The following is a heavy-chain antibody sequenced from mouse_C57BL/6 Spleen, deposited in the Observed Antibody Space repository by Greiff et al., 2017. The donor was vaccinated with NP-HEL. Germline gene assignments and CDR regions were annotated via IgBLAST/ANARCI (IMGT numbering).Heavy chain of an antibody. D-gene: IGHD1-1*01. CDR1: GYAFSSSW. V-gene: IGHV1-82*01. J-gene: IGHJ4*01. Sequence: VQLQQSGPELVKPGASVKISCTASGYAFSSSWMNWVKQRPGKGLEWIGRIYPGDGDTNYNGKFKGKATLTADKSSSTAYMQLSSLTSEDSAVYFCAKDYYYGSSYDAMDYWGQGTSVTVSS. CDR3: AKDYYYGSSYDAMDY. CDR2: IYPGDGDT.